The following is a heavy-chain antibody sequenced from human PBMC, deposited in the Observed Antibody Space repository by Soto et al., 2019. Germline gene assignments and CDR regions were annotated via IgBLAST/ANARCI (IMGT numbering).Heavy chain of an antibody. CDR3: ARLAAAGTRVDP. Sequence: QVQLVQSGAEVKKPGASVKVSCKASGYTFTSYAMHWVRQAPGQRLEWMGWINAGNGNTKYSQKFQGRVTITRDTSASTVYLELSILRSEDTAVYYCARLAAAGTRVDPWVHGTLVTVSS. J-gene: IGHJ5*02. CDR1: GYTFTSYA. D-gene: IGHD6-13*01. V-gene: IGHV1-3*01. CDR2: INAGNGNT.